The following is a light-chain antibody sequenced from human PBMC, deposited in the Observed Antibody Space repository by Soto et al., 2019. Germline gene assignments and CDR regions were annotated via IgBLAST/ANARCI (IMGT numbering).Light chain of an antibody. Sequence: EIVMTQSPATLSVSPGERATLSCRASQSMYNNLAWYQQKPGQAPRLLIYFASTRATGIPARFSGSGSGTEFTLTISGLQSDDVAVYYWQQYNNWPLTFGGGTKVEI. CDR1: QSMYNN. V-gene: IGKV3-15*01. J-gene: IGKJ4*01. CDR3: QQYNNWPLT. CDR2: FAS.